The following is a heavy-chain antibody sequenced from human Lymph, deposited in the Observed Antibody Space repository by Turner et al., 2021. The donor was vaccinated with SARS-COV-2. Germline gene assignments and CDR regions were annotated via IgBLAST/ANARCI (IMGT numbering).Heavy chain of an antibody. Sequence: QVQLQQSRPRLVRPSATLSITGTSSGGSISSTSWSLIRQSPGRGLEWIGYFYKIVSIDYNPTLRSRVTISVDTSKNQLFLNLISVTAADTAVDYCARHQGSTSGYDHGMNVWGQGTAVIVSS. CDR3: ARHQGSTSGYDHGMNV. CDR1: GGSISSTS. D-gene: IGHD1-1*01. CDR2: FYKIVSI. J-gene: IGHJ6*02. V-gene: IGHV4-59*08.